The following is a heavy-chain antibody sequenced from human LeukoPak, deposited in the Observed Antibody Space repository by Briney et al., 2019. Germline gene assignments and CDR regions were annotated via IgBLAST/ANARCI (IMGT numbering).Heavy chain of an antibody. J-gene: IGHJ4*02. CDR3: ARVGRSRDTAMAPDY. D-gene: IGHD5-18*01. Sequence: GGSLRLSCAASGFTFSSYEMNWVRQAPGKGLEWVSYISSSGSTIYYADSVKGRFTISRDNAKNSLYLQMNSLRAEDTAVYYCARVGRSRDTAMAPDYWGQGTLVTVSS. CDR2: ISSSGSTI. V-gene: IGHV3-48*03. CDR1: GFTFSSYE.